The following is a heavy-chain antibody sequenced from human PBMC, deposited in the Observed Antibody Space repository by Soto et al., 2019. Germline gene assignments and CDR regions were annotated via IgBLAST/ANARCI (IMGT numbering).Heavy chain of an antibody. Sequence: LRLSCAASGFTVSSNYMSWVRQAPGKGLEWVSFIYSGGSTYYADSVKGRFTISRDKSKNTLYLQMNSLRADDTAMYYCARDRFPYGMDVWGQGTTVTVSS. CDR3: ARDRFPYGMDV. J-gene: IGHJ6*02. CDR1: GFTVSSNY. CDR2: IYSGGST. V-gene: IGHV3-66*01.